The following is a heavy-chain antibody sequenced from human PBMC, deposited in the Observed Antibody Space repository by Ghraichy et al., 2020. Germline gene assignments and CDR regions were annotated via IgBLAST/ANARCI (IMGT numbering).Heavy chain of an antibody. CDR1: GGSFSGYY. D-gene: IGHD1-7*01. CDR2: INHSGST. CDR3: ARVGGWNYGSY. V-gene: IGHV4-34*01. J-gene: IGHJ4*02. Sequence: ETLSLTCAVYGGSFSGYYWSWIRQPPGKGLEWIGEINHSGSTNYNPSLKSRVTISVDTSKNQFSLKLSSVTAADTAVYYCARVGGWNYGSYWGQGTLVTVSS.